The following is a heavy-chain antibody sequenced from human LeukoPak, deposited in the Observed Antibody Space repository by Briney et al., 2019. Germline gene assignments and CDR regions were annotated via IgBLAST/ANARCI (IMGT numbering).Heavy chain of an antibody. D-gene: IGHD6-19*01. CDR2: IYYSGST. Sequence: SETLSLTCTVSGGSISSGGYYWSWIRQHPGKGLEWTGYIYYSGSTYYNPSLKSRVTISVDTSKNQFSLKLSSVTAADTAVYYCAYSSGWSRSGIDYWGQGTLVTVSS. V-gene: IGHV4-31*03. CDR3: AYSSGWSRSGIDY. CDR1: GGSISSGGYY. J-gene: IGHJ4*02.